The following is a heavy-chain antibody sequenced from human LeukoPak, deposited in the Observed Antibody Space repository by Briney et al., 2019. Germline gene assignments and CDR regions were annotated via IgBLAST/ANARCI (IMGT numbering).Heavy chain of an antibody. V-gene: IGHV5-51*01. Sequence: HGESLKISCKASGYRFTTYWNGWVRQVPGKGLEWMGIIYPRDSDTRYSPSFEGQVTISADKSFTTAYLQWSSLKASDTAMYYCGRQITDQSSGYDSIDYWGQGTLVTVSS. J-gene: IGHJ4*02. CDR3: GRQITDQSSGYDSIDY. CDR2: IYPRDSDT. D-gene: IGHD5-12*01. CDR1: GYRFTTYW.